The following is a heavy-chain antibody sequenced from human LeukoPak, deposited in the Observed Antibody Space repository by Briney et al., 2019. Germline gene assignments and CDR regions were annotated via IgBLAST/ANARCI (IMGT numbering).Heavy chain of an antibody. CDR1: GFTFSSCA. J-gene: IGHJ4*02. CDR3: AKDAGGYCSSTSCYSDY. D-gene: IGHD2-2*02. Sequence: GGSLRLSCAASGFTFSSCAMSWVRQAPGKGLEWVSAISGSGGSTYYADSVKGRFTISRDNSKNTLYPQMNSLRAEDTAVYYCAKDAGGYCSSTSCYSDYWGQGTLVTVSS. CDR2: ISGSGGST. V-gene: IGHV3-23*01.